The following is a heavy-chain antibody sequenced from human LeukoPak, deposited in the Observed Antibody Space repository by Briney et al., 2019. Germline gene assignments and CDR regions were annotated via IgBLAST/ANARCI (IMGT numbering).Heavy chain of an antibody. V-gene: IGHV1-46*01. J-gene: IGHJ4*02. D-gene: IGHD2-21*02. CDR1: ADTFTRYY. Sequence: ASVKVSCKASADTFTRYYIHWMRQAPGQGLEWMGIINPSGGSTTYAQKFQGRVTMTRDTSTSTVYMELSSLRSDDTAVYYCATITTASTFDYWGQGTLVTVSS. CDR2: INPSGGST. CDR3: ATITTASTFDY.